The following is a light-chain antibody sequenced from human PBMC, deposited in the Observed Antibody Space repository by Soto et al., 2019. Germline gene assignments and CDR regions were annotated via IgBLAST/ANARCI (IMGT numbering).Light chain of an antibody. CDR3: QQYGSSPWT. J-gene: IGKJ1*01. Sequence: EVGMTQSPATLSVSPGERATLSCRASQSVGSSYLAWYQQKPGQAPRLLIYGASSRATGIPDRFSGSGSGADFTLTISRLEPEDFAVYYCQQYGSSPWTFGQGTKVDIK. CDR2: GAS. V-gene: IGKV3-20*01. CDR1: QSVGSSY.